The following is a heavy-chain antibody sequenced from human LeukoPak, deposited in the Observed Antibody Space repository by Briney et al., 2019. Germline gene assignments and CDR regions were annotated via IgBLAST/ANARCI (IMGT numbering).Heavy chain of an antibody. J-gene: IGHJ4*02. D-gene: IGHD1-1*01. Sequence: GESPKISCKGSGYSFTSYWISWVRQMPGKGLEWMGRIVPSDSYTNYSPSFQGHVTSSAGKSISTAYLQWSSLKASDTAMYYCARYTTGDFDYWGQGTLVTVSS. CDR1: GYSFTSYW. V-gene: IGHV5-10-1*01. CDR3: ARYTTGDFDY. CDR2: IVPSDSYT.